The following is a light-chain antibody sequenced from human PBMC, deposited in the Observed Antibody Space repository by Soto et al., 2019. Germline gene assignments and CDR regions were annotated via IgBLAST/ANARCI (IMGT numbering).Light chain of an antibody. J-gene: IGKJ4*01. CDR3: QQYSGSLT. CDR1: QTVSSSY. Sequence: EIVLTQSPGTLSLSPGERVTLSCRASQTVSSSYLAWYQQKPGQAPRLLIYDASSRATGTPDRFSGSGSGTDFPLTISRLDPEDFAVYYCQQYSGSLTFGGGTKVEI. CDR2: DAS. V-gene: IGKV3-20*01.